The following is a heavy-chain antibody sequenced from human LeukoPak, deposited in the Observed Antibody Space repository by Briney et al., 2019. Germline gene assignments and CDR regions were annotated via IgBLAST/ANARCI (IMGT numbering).Heavy chain of an antibody. CDR3: ARRHDFWSGYYFYYYYGMDV. CDR2: ISAYNGNT. CDR1: GYTFTSYG. V-gene: IGHV1-18*01. D-gene: IGHD3-3*01. J-gene: IGHJ6*02. Sequence: ASVKVSCKASGYTFTSYGIRWVRQAPGQGLEWMGWISAYNGNTNYAQKLQGRVTMTTDTSTSTAYMELRSLRSDDTAVYYCARRHDFWSGYYFYYYYGMDVWGQGTTVTVPS.